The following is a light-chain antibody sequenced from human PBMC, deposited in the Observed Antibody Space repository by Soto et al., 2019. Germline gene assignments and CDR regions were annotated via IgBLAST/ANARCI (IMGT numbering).Light chain of an antibody. J-gene: IGLJ2*01. CDR3: SSYTRRSTGVV. CDR2: DVS. Sequence: QSALTQPASVSGSPGQSITISCTGTSSDVGGYNYVSWYQQHPGKAPKLMIYDVSNRPSGVSNRFSGSKSGNTASLTISGLPAEDEADYYCSSYTRRSTGVVFGGGTQLTVL. CDR1: SSDVGGYNY. V-gene: IGLV2-14*01.